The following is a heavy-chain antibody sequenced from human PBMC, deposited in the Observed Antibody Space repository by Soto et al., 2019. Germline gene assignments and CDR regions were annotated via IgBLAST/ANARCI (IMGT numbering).Heavy chain of an antibody. CDR2: VGGNSVST. J-gene: IGHJ6*03. D-gene: IGHD6-6*01. V-gene: IGHV3-23*01. Sequence: EVRLLESGGDLIQPGGSLRLSCAASGFTFSSSAMSWVHQAPDKGLEWVSAVGGNSVSTVYADSVKGLFTISKDSSKNTLFLQMNSVRAEDTAVYYCAKARGSSPRWGYYYMDVWGKGTTVTVS. CDR1: GFTFSSSA. CDR3: AKARGSSPRWGYYYMDV.